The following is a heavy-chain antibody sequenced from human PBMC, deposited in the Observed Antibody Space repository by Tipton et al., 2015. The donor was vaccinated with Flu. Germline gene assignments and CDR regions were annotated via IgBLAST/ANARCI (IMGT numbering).Heavy chain of an antibody. CDR3: AKDFHYDSSGYLAY. CDR1: GFTFDDYA. J-gene: IGHJ4*02. V-gene: IGHV3-9*01. CDR2: ISWNSGSI. Sequence: SLRLSCAASGFTFDDYAMHWVRQAPGKGLEWVSGISWNSGSIGYADSVKGRFTISRDNAKNSLYLQMNSLRAEDTALYYCAKDFHYDSSGYLAYWGQGPLVTVSS. D-gene: IGHD3-22*01.